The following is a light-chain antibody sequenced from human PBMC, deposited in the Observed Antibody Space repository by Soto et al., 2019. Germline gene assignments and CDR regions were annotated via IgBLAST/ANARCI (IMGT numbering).Light chain of an antibody. CDR2: GAS. CDR3: QPYNNWPRT. J-gene: IGKJ1*01. V-gene: IGKV3-15*01. Sequence: EIVMPQSPPTLSVSPGERATLSCRASQSISSNLAWYQQKPGQAPRLLIYGASTRATGIPARFSGSGSGTEFTLTISSLQSEDFVVYYCQPYNNWPRTFGQGTKVDIK. CDR1: QSISSN.